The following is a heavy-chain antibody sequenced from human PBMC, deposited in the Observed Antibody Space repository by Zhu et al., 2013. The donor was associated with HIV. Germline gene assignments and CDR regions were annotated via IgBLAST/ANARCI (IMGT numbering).Heavy chain of an antibody. D-gene: IGHD3-22*01. CDR1: GYLFINYG. CDR2: ISGYNGNT. V-gene: IGHV1-18*01. CDR3: ARDRIDSRVTRLVLHPLLCVS. Sequence: QVRLVQSGVEVKKPGASVKVSCRASGYLFINYGITWVRQAPGQGLEWMGWISGYNGNTNYAQKFRDRVTLTTDRPTATAYMELRSLTSDDTAVYYCARDRIDSRVTRLVLHPLLCVSWGQGTLVTVSS. J-gene: IGHJ1*01.